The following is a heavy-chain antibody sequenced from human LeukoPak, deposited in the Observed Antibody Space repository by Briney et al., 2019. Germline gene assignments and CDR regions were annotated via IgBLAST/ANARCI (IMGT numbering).Heavy chain of an antibody. D-gene: IGHD3-9*01. J-gene: IGHJ6*02. Sequence: SQTLSLTCAISGDSVSSNSAAWNWIRQSPSRGLEWLGRTYYRSKWYNDYAVSVKSRITINPDTSKNQFSLQLSSVTPEDTAVYYCARDRLRYFDWLFYGMDVWGQGTTVTVSS. CDR3: ARDRLRYFDWLFYGMDV. V-gene: IGHV6-1*01. CDR2: TYYRSKWYN. CDR1: GDSVSSNSAA.